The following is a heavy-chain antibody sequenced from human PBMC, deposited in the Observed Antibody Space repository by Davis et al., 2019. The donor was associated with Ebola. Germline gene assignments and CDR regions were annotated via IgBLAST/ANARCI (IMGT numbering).Heavy chain of an antibody. CDR1: GFTFSSYS. CDR3: ARDKKVTDYPFDY. CDR2: ISRSSSYI. V-gene: IGHV3-21*01. J-gene: IGHJ4*02. Sequence: GESLKISCAASGFTFSSYSMNWVRQAPGKGLEWVSSISRSSSYIYYADSVKGRFTISRDNAKNSLYLQMNSLRAEDTAVYYCARDKKVTDYPFDYWGQGTLVTVSS. D-gene: IGHD4-11*01.